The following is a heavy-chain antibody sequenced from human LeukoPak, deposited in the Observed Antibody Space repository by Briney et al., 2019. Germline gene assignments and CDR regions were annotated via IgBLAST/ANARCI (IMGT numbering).Heavy chain of an antibody. CDR1: GYSISSGYY. CDR3: ARDLEYYYDSSGYWDAFDI. CDR2: IYHSGST. J-gene: IGHJ3*02. V-gene: IGHV4-38-2*02. D-gene: IGHD3-22*01. Sequence: PSETLSLTCTVSGYSISSGYYWGWIRQPPGKGLEWIGSIYHSGSTYYNPSLKSRVTISVDTSKNQFSLKLSSVTAADTAVYYCARDLEYYYDSSGYWDAFDIWGQGTMVTVSS.